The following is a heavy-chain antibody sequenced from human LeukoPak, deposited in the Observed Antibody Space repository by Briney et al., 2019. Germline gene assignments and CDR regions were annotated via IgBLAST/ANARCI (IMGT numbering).Heavy chain of an antibody. V-gene: IGHV3-7*03. D-gene: IGHD6-19*01. Sequence: GGSLRLSCAASGFTFSSYWMSWVRQAPGKGLEWVANIKQDGSEKYYVDSVKGRYTISRDNAKNSLYLQMNSLRAEDTAVYYRARWGLAVAGLFDYWGQGTLVTVSS. CDR2: IKQDGSEK. CDR3: ARWGLAVAGLFDY. J-gene: IGHJ4*02. CDR1: GFTFSSYW.